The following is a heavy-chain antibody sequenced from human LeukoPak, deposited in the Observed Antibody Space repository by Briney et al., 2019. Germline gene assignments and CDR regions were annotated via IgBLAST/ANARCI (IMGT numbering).Heavy chain of an antibody. V-gene: IGHV4-59*01. D-gene: IGHD3-10*01. CDR3: TRDRWLDY. CDR1: GASISSYY. Sequence: SETLSLTCTISGASISSYYWSWIRQPPGKGLEWIGYVYYSGTTNYNPSLQSRVTMSVDTSKNQFSLKLTSVTAADTAVYYCTRDRWLDYWGQGVLVTVSS. CDR2: VYYSGTT. J-gene: IGHJ4*02.